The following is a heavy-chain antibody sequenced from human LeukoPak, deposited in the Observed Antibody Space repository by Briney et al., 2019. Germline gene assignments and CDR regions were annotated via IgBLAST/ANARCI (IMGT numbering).Heavy chain of an antibody. Sequence: SVKVSCKASGYTFTSYAISWVRQAPGQGLEWMGGIIPIFGTANYAQKFQGRVTITADESTSTAYMELSSLRSEDTAVYYCARGFDVVVVPAAIAYYYMDVWGKGTTVTVSS. D-gene: IGHD2-2*01. CDR1: GYTFTSYA. CDR2: IIPIFGTA. V-gene: IGHV1-69*13. CDR3: ARGFDVVVVPAAIAYYYMDV. J-gene: IGHJ6*03.